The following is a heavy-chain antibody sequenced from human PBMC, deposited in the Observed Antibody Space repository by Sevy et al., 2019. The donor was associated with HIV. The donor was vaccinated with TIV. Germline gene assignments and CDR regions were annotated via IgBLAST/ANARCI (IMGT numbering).Heavy chain of an antibody. Sequence: GGSLRLSCAASGFTFSSYSMNWVRQAPGKGLEWVSYISSSSSTIYYADSVKGRFTISRDNAKNSLYLQMNSLRAEDTAVYYCARDRFGDSSSRYPYFYYYYGMDVWGQGTTVTVSS. D-gene: IGHD6-6*01. V-gene: IGHV3-48*01. CDR1: GFTFSSYS. CDR2: ISSSSSTI. J-gene: IGHJ6*02. CDR3: ARDRFGDSSSRYPYFYYYYGMDV.